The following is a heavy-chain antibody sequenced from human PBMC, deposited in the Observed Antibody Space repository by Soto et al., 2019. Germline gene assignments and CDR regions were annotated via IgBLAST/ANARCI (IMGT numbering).Heavy chain of an antibody. CDR1: GFTFSSYA. D-gene: IGHD3-22*01. CDR3: AKGVLHYYDSSGYPDY. Sequence: EVQLLESGGGLVQPGGSLRLSCAASGFTFSSYAMSWVHQAPGKGLEWVSAISGSGGSTYYADSVKGRFTISRDNSKNTLYLQMNSLRAEDTAVYYCAKGVLHYYDSSGYPDYWGQGTLVTVSS. V-gene: IGHV3-23*01. CDR2: ISGSGGST. J-gene: IGHJ4*02.